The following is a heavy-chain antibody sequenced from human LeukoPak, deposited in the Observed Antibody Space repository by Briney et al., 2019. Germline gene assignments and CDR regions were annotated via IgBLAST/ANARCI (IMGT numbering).Heavy chain of an antibody. J-gene: IGHJ4*02. CDR1: RFTFSSSA. V-gene: IGHV3-23*01. CDR2: ISGSGTST. Sequence: PGGSLRLSCAASRFTFSSSAMTWVRQAPGKGLEWVSGISGSGTSTFYADSVKGRFTISRDNSKNTLYLQMTSLRAEDTAVYYCAKSGSSWFGVYWGQGTLVTVSS. CDR3: AKSGSSWFGVY. D-gene: IGHD3-10*01.